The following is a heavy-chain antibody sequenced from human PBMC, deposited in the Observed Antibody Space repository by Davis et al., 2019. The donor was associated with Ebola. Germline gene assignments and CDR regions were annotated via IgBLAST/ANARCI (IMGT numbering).Heavy chain of an antibody. CDR2: IYWDDDK. J-gene: IGHJ6*03. D-gene: IGHD2-2*01. CDR3: AHMRYCSSTSCFYYYYYMDV. CDR1: GFSLSTSGVG. Sequence: SGPTLVKPTQTLTLTCTFSGFSLSTSGVGVGWIRQPPGKALEWLALIYWDDDKRYSPSLKSRLTITKDTSKNQVVLTMTNMDPVDTATYYCAHMRYCSSTSCFYYYYYMDVWGKGTTVTVSS. V-gene: IGHV2-5*02.